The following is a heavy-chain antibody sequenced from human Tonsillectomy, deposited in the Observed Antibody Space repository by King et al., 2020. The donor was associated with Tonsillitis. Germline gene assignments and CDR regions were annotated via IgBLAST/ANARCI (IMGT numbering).Heavy chain of an antibody. D-gene: IGHD1-14*01. V-gene: IGHV4-39*01. CDR2: IYSGGST. J-gene: IGHJ4*02. CDR1: SGSISSFSYY. Sequence: LQLQESGPGLVKPSETLSLTCTVSSGSISSFSYYWGWIRQPPGKGLEWIGSIYSGGSTYYNPSLKSRLTISVDRSTNQFSLRLSSVTAAATAVYYCARPHPEYYFDYWGQGTLVTVSS. CDR3: ARPHPEYYFDY.